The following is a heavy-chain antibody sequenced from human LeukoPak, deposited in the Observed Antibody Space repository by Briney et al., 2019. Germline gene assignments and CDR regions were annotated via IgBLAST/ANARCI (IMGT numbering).Heavy chain of an antibody. CDR1: GFTFSSYA. J-gene: IGHJ4*02. D-gene: IGHD4-17*01. CDR3: AKQTRGVADYGDYFDY. V-gene: IGHV3-23*01. Sequence: GGPLRLSCAASGFTFSSYAMSWVRQAPGKGLEWVSAISGSGGSTYYADSVKGRFTISRDSSKNTLYLQMNSLRAEDTAVYYCAKQTRGVADYGDYFDYWGQGTLVTVSS. CDR2: ISGSGGST.